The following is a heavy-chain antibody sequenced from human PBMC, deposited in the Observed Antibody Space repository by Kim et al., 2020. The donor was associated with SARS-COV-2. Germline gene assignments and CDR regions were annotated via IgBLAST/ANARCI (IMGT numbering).Heavy chain of an antibody. D-gene: IGHD3-22*01. V-gene: IGHV4-34*01. CDR1: GGSFSDYS. CDR2: IDHSGST. Sequence: SETLSLTCAVYGGSFSDYSWTWIRQSPGKGLEWIGEIDHSGSTNYNPSLRSRVTMSADTSKNQFSLRLSSVTAADTAIYYCSRGSQKITMILVVMISESFHFDSWGQGTLVTVSS. J-gene: IGHJ4*02. CDR3: SRGSQKITMILVVMISESFHFDS.